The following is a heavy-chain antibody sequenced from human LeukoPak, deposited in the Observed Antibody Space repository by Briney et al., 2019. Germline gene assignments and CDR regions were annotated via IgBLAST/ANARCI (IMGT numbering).Heavy chain of an antibody. CDR1: GLTFSSYE. J-gene: IGHJ4*02. V-gene: IGHV3-21*01. D-gene: IGHD5-12*01. CDR2: ISGSSSYT. CDR3: ARGTTGGYSPSH. Sequence: GGSLSLSCAASGLTFSSYEMNWVRQAPGKGLEWVSSISGSSSYTFYADSVRGRFTISRDNAKNSLYLQMNSLRAEDTAVYYCARGTTGGYSPSHWGQGTLVTVSS.